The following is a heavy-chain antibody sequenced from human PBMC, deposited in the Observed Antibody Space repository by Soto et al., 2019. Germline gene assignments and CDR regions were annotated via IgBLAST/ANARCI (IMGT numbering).Heavy chain of an antibody. Sequence: EVQLVESGGGLVQPGGSLRLSCAASGFTFSTYWMHWVRQVPGKGLVWVSRVNPDGTTTNYAASVKGRFTITRDNAKNTLNLEMNSLRVYDRAVSFCAIDLGGVDDSWGQGTLVTVSS. V-gene: IGHV3-74*01. D-gene: IGHD2-8*02. J-gene: IGHJ4*02. CDR1: GFTFSTYW. CDR3: AIDLGGVDDS. CDR2: VNPDGTTT.